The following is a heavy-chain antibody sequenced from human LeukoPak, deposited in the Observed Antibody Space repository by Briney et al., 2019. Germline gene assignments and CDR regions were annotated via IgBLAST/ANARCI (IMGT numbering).Heavy chain of an antibody. D-gene: IGHD4-17*01. CDR3: ARRVWNYGDYEFDY. V-gene: IGHV4-59*08. CDR1: GGSISSYY. J-gene: IGHJ4*02. CDR2: IYYSGST. Sequence: PSETLSLTCTVSGGSISSYYWSWIRQPPGKGLEWIGYIYYSGSTKYNPSLESRVTISVDTSKNQFSLKLRSVTAADTAVYYCARRVWNYGDYEFDYWGQGILVTVSS.